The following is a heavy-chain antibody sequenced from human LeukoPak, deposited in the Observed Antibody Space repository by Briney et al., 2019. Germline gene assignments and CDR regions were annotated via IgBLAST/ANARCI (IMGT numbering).Heavy chain of an antibody. Sequence: PSETLSLTCTVSGGSISSYYWSWIRQPPGKGLEWIGYFSYSGSTNYSPSLKSRVTISIDTSKNQFSLRLSSVTAADTAVYYCARGGLYNWFDPWGLGTLVTVSS. V-gene: IGHV4-59*08. J-gene: IGHJ5*02. D-gene: IGHD3-16*01. CDR3: ARGGLYNWFDP. CDR1: GGSISSYY. CDR2: FSYSGST.